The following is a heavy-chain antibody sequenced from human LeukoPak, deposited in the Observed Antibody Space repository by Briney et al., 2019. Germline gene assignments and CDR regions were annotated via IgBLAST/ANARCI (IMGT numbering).Heavy chain of an antibody. V-gene: IGHV6-1*01. Sequence: SQTLSPTCAISGDSVSSNSAAWNWIRQSPSRGLEWLGRTYYRSKWYNDYAVSVKSRITINPDTSKNQFSLQLNSVTPEDTAVYYCARRVYYYDSSGPSGAYYYGMDVWGQGTTVTVSS. CDR2: TYYRSKWYN. J-gene: IGHJ6*02. D-gene: IGHD3-22*01. CDR1: GDSVSSNSAA. CDR3: ARRVYYYDSSGPSGAYYYGMDV.